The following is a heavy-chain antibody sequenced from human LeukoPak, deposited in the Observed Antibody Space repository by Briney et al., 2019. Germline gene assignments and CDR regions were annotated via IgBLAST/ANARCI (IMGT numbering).Heavy chain of an antibody. J-gene: IGHJ4*02. V-gene: IGHV4-39*07. CDR1: GGSISSSSYY. CDR2: IYYSGST. D-gene: IGHD3-10*01. Sequence: SETLSLTSTVSGGSISSSSYYWGWIRQPPGKGLEWIESIYYSGSTYYNPSLKSRVTISVDTSKNQFSLKLSSVTAADTAVYYCAAIGEVTPIGFDYWGQGTLVTVSS. CDR3: AAIGEVTPIGFDY.